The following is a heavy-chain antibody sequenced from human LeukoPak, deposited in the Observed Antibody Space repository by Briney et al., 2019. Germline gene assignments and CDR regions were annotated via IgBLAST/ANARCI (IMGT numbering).Heavy chain of an antibody. J-gene: IGHJ4*02. Sequence: SETLSLTCAVYGGSFSGYYWSWIRQPPGEGLEWIGEINHSGSTNYNPSLKSRVTISVDTSKNQFSLKLSSVTAADTAVYYCARGYIVVVVAATDSFYDYWGQGTLVTVSS. CDR1: GGSFSGYY. CDR2: INHSGST. V-gene: IGHV4-34*01. CDR3: ARGYIVVVVAATDSFYDY. D-gene: IGHD2-15*01.